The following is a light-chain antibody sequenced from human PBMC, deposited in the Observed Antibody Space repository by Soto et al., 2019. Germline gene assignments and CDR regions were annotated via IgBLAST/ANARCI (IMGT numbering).Light chain of an antibody. Sequence: QSVLTQPPSVSGAPRQRVTISCSGSNSNIGNNAVNWYQQLPGKAPKLLIYYDDLLPSGVSDRFSGSKSGTSASLAISGLQSEDEAGYYCAALDDSLNGPVFGGWTKLTV. CDR1: NSNIGNNA. V-gene: IGLV1-36*01. CDR2: YDD. CDR3: AALDDSLNGPV. J-gene: IGLJ2*01.